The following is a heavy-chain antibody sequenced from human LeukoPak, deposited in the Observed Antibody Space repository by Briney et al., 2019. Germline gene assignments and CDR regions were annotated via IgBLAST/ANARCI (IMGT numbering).Heavy chain of an antibody. V-gene: IGHV4-39*01. Sequence: SETLSLTCTVSGGSISSSSYYWGWIRQPPGKGLEWIGSIYYSGSTYYNPSLKSRVTISVDTSKNQFSLKLSSVTAADTAVYYCARSVSAAAGTDVVYWGQGTLVTVSS. CDR2: IYYSGST. CDR3: ARSVSAAAGTDVVY. J-gene: IGHJ4*02. D-gene: IGHD6-13*01. CDR1: GGSISSSSYY.